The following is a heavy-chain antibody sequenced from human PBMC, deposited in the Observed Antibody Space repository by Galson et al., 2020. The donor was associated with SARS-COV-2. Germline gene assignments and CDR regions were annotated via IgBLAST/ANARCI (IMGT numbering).Heavy chain of an antibody. J-gene: IGHJ4*02. CDR1: GFTFSSYA. CDR3: AKFGGAAAEFDY. CDR2: ISGSGGST. V-gene: IGHV3-23*01. D-gene: IGHD6-13*01. Sequence: QLGESLKISCAASGFTFSSYAMSWVRQAPGKGLEWVSAISGSGGSTYYADSVKGRFTISRDNSKNTLYLQMNSLRAEDTAVYYCAKFGGAAAEFDYWGQGTLVTVSS.